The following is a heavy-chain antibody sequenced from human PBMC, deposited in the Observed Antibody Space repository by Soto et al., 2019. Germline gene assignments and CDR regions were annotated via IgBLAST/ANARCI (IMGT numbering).Heavy chain of an antibody. Sequence: PGGSLRLSCATSESTFSSFGMHWVRQAPGKGLEWVAVISYDGSNKYYADSVKGRFTISRDNSKNTLYLQMNSLRAEDTAVYYCAKVFVRAYDFWSGAVHYFDYWGQGTLVTVSS. CDR1: ESTFSSFG. CDR2: ISYDGSNK. V-gene: IGHV3-30*12. CDR3: AKVFVRAYDFWSGAVHYFDY. D-gene: IGHD3-3*01. J-gene: IGHJ4*02.